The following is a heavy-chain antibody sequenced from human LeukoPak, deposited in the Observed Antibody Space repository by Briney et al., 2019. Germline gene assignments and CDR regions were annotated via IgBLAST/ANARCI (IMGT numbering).Heavy chain of an antibody. CDR2: IWYDGSGK. CDR3: ARDQGTVAQGVTVKSPGYFDY. J-gene: IGHJ4*02. CDR1: GFRFSDSG. V-gene: IGHV3-33*01. D-gene: IGHD3-10*01. Sequence: PGGSLRLSCAASGFRFSDSGMHWVRQSPGKGLEWVAIIWYDGSGKYYADSVKGRFTISRDNSRNTVYLQMNSLRAEDTAVYFCARDQGTVAQGVTVKSPGYFDYWGQGTLVTVSS.